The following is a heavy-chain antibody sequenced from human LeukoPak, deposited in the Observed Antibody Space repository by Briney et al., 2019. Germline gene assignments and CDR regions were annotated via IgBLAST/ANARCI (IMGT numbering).Heavy chain of an antibody. CDR3: ARDPRTTIDYYYYGMDV. V-gene: IGHV1-18*01. D-gene: IGHD4-11*01. J-gene: IGHJ6*02. CDR2: ISAYNGNT. CDR1: GYTFTSYG. Sequence: ASVKVSCKASGYTFTSYGISWVRQAPGQGLEWMGWISAYNGNTNYAQKLHGRVTMTTDTSTSTAYMELRSLRSDDTAVYYCARDPRTTIDYYYYGMDVWGQGTTVTVSS.